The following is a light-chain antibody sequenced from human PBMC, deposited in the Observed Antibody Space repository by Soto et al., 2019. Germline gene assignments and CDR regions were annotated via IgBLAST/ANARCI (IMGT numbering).Light chain of an antibody. CDR2: EVT. V-gene: IGLV2-23*02. CDR3: CSYAGTNTPYV. Sequence: QSVLTQPASVSGSPGQSITISCTGTSNNVGSHNLVSCYQQHPGKAPKLMISEVTKRPSGVSHRFSGSKSGNTASLTISGLQAEDEADYYCCSYAGTNTPYVFGTGTKVTVL. J-gene: IGLJ1*01. CDR1: SNNVGSHNL.